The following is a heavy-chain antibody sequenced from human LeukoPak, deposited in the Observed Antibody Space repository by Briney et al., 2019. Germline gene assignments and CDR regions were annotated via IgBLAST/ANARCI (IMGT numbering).Heavy chain of an antibody. Sequence: PGGSLRLSCAASGFTFSSYSMNWVRQAPGKGLEWVSYISSSSSTIYYADSVKGRFTISRDNAKNSLYLQMNSLRAEDTAVYYCARDPVIAMIVGVPGFDYWGLGTLVTVSS. D-gene: IGHD3-22*01. CDR1: GFTFSSYS. CDR3: ARDPVIAMIVGVPGFDY. J-gene: IGHJ4*02. CDR2: ISSSSSTI. V-gene: IGHV3-48*04.